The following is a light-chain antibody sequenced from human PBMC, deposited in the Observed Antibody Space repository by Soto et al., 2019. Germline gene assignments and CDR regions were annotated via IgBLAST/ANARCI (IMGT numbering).Light chain of an antibody. V-gene: IGLV2-14*01. Sequence: QSALTQSASVSGSPGQSSTISCTGTRSDVGGYNFVSWYQQHPGKAPKLMIYEVSNRPSGVSNRFSGSKSGNTASLTISGHQAEDEADDYCGSYTDTNTLDVVGTGAKRTVL. CDR3: GSYTDTNTLDV. CDR2: EVS. CDR1: RSDVGGYNF. J-gene: IGLJ1*01.